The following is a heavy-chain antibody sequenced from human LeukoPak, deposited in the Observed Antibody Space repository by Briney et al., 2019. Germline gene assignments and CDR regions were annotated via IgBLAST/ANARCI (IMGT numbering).Heavy chain of an antibody. J-gene: IGHJ6*02. CDR1: GFTFSSYS. D-gene: IGHD3-22*01. CDR2: ISSSSSYI. Sequence: GGSLRLSCAASGFTFSSYSMNWVRQAPGKGLEWVSSISSSSSYIYYADSVKGRFTISRDNANNSLYLQMNSLRAEDTAVYYCARDSVPVAWSSDSSGSQPVPYYYSGMDVWGPGTTVTASS. CDR3: ARDSVPVAWSSDSSGSQPVPYYYSGMDV. V-gene: IGHV3-21*01.